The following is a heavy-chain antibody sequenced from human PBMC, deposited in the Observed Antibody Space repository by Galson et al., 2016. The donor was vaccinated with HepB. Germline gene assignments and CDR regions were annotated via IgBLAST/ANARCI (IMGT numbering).Heavy chain of an antibody. CDR1: GYTFSDYY. J-gene: IGHJ6*03. V-gene: IGHV1-2*06. D-gene: IGHD5-24*01. CDR2: INPKNGGT. Sequence: QSGAEVKKPGESLRTSCKASGYTFSDYYIHWVRQAPGQGLQWMGRINPKNGGTNYAQKFQGRVTMTGDTSITTAYMELSSLKSDDTAVYYCARDHGPDGHNLYYYYYMDVWGKGTTVTVSS. CDR3: ARDHGPDGHNLYYYYYMDV.